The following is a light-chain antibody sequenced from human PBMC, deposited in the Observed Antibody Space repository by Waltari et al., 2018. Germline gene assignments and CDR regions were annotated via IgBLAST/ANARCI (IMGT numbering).Light chain of an antibody. CDR3: QQSYNTPWT. V-gene: IGKV1-39*01. CDR1: QNIDNY. Sequence: DIQMTQSPSSLSASVGDRVTITCRASQNIDNYLNWYQQRPGKAPELLIYIASSLQSGVPSRFSGSGSGTDFALTISSLRPEDFATYFCQQSYNTPWTFGQGTKVEIK. J-gene: IGKJ1*01. CDR2: IAS.